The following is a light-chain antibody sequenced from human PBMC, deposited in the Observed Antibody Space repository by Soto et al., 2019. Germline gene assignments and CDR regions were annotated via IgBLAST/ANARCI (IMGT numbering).Light chain of an antibody. CDR2: SNN. CDR3: AAWDGSLNGNV. V-gene: IGLV1-44*01. Sequence: HSVLTQPPSASGTPGQRVTISCSGSSSNIGSNTVDWYQQLPGTAPKLLIYSNNQRPSGVPDRFSGSKSGTSASLAISGLQSEDEADYYCAAWDGSLNGNVFGTGTKLTVL. CDR1: SSNIGSNT. J-gene: IGLJ1*01.